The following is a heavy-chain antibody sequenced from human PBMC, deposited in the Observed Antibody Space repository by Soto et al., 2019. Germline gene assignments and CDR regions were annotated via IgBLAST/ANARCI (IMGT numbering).Heavy chain of an antibody. D-gene: IGHD3-10*01. J-gene: IGHJ6*03. V-gene: IGHV5-51*03. CDR1: GYSFTSYW. Sequence: EVQLVQSGAEVKKPGESLKISCKGSGYSFTSYWIGWVRQMPGKGLEWMGIIYPGDSDTRYSPSFQGQVTISADKSISTAYLQWSSLKASDTAMYYCARLYLWFGELLQREDYYYYYMDVWGKGTTVTVSS. CDR2: IYPGDSDT. CDR3: ARLYLWFGELLQREDYYYYYMDV.